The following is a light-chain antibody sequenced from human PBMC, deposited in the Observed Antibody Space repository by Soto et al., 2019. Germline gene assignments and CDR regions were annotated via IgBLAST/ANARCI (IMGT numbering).Light chain of an antibody. Sequence: EIVLTQSPGTLSLSPGERATLSCRASQSVTSSYFSWYQQKPGQAPRLLIYGASSRATVIPDRFSGSGSGTDFTLTISRLEPEDFAVYYCQQCGTSPLTFGGGTKVEIK. V-gene: IGKV3-20*01. CDR2: GAS. J-gene: IGKJ4*01. CDR1: QSVTSSY. CDR3: QQCGTSPLT.